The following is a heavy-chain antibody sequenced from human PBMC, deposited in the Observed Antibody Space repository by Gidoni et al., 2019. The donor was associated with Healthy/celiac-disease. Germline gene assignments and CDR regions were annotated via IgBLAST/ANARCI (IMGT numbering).Heavy chain of an antibody. CDR1: GFTFSRSS. CDR2: ISSSSSTI. V-gene: IGHV3-48*01. J-gene: IGHJ4*02. CDR3: ARDFIGYCSGGSCATGDY. Sequence: EVPLVASGGGLVQPGGSLSLSCAASGFTFSRSSMNWVRQAPGKGLEWVSYISSSSSTIYYADSVKGRLTISRDNAKNSLYLQMNSLRAEETAVYYCARDFIGYCSGGSCATGDYWGQGTLVTVSS. D-gene: IGHD2-15*01.